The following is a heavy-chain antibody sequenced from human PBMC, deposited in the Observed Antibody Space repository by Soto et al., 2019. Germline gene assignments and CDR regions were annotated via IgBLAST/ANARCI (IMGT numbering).Heavy chain of an antibody. CDR3: ASRSSGWYFDY. V-gene: IGHV3-23*01. Sequence: EVQLLESGGGLVQPGGSLRLSCAASGFTFSSYAMNWVRQAPGKGLEWVSVISGSGGSTYYADSVKGRFTISRDNSKNTLYLQMNSLRADDTAVYYCASRSSGWYFDYGGQGTLVTVSS. CDR2: ISGSGGST. D-gene: IGHD6-19*01. CDR1: GFTFSSYA. J-gene: IGHJ4*02.